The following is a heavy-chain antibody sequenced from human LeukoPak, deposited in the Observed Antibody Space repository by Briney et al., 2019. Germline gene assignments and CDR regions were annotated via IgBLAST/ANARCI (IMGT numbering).Heavy chain of an antibody. CDR3: AKVRRITMIVVGAFDY. CDR1: GFTFSSYA. J-gene: IGHJ4*02. D-gene: IGHD3-22*01. V-gene: IGHV3-23*01. CDR2: ISGSGGST. Sequence: QAGGSLRLSCAASGFTFSSYAMGWVRQAPGKGLEWVSAISGSGGSTYYADSVKGRFTISRDNSKNTLYLQMNSLRAEDTAVYYCAKVRRITMIVVGAFDYWGQGTLVTVSS.